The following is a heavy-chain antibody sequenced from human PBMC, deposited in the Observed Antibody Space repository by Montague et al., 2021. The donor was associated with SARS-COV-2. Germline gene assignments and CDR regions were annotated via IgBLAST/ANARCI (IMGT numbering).Heavy chain of an antibody. CDR1: GGAISSSSYD. D-gene: IGHD3-22*01. V-gene: IGHV4-39*07. CDR3: ARDTRITMLVVVNRYGMDV. Sequence: SETLSLTCTVSGGAISSSSYDWGWIRQPPGKGLEWIGSIYYSGSTYYXSSLKSRVTISVDTSKNQFSLKLSSVTAADTAVYYCARDTRITMLVVVNRYGMDVWGQGTTVTVSS. CDR2: IYYSGST. J-gene: IGHJ6*02.